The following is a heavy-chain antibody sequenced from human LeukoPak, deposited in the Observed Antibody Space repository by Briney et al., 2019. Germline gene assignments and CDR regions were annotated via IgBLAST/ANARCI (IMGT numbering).Heavy chain of an antibody. CDR1: GFTFDDYA. CDR2: ISWNSGSI. D-gene: IGHD6-6*01. J-gene: IGHJ4*02. V-gene: IGHV3-9*01. CDR3: ARRAAARCFDY. Sequence: SLKISCAASGFTFDDYAMHWVRQAPGKGLEWVSGISWNSGSIGYADSVKGRFTISRDNAKNSLYLQMNSLRAEDTALYYCARRAAARCFDYWGQGTLVTVSS.